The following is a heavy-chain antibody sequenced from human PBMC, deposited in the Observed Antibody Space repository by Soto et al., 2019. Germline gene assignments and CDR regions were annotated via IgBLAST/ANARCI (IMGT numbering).Heavy chain of an antibody. J-gene: IGHJ3*02. CDR1: GFPLSSYS. CDR2: ISISSSYI. Sequence: EVQLVESGGGLVKPGGSLRLSCAASGFPLSSYSMNWVRKAPGKGLEWVSSISISSSYIYYADSVKGRFTISRDNAKNSLYLQMNSLRAEDTAVYYCARDSGVDAFDIWGQGTMVTVSS. D-gene: IGHD3-10*01. V-gene: IGHV3-21*01. CDR3: ARDSGVDAFDI.